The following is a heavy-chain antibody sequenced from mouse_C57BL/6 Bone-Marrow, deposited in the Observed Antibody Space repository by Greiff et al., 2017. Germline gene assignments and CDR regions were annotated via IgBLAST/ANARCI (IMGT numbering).Heavy chain of an antibody. CDR1: GYTFTSYW. V-gene: IGHV1-64*01. D-gene: IGHD2-4*01. J-gene: IGHJ4*01. Sequence: QVQLQQPGAELVKPGASVKLSCKASGYTFTSYWMHWVKQRPGQGLEWIGMIHPNSGSTNYNEKFTSKATLTVDKSSSTAYMQLRSLTSEGTAVYYCARPYYDYDGGDYYAMDYWGQGTSVTVSS. CDR2: IHPNSGST. CDR3: ARPYYDYDGGDYYAMDY.